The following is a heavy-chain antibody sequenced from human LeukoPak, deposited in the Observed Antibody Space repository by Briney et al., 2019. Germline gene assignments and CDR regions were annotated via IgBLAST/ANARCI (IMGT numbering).Heavy chain of an antibody. Sequence: GGSLRLSCAASGFTVSSNYTSWVRQAPGKGLEWVSVIYSGGSTYYADSVKGRFTISRDNSKNTLYLQMNSLRAEDTAVYYCARHDYYDSSGYGPNYFDYWGQGTLVTVSS. CDR3: ARHDYYDSSGYGPNYFDY. V-gene: IGHV3-66*04. J-gene: IGHJ4*02. D-gene: IGHD3-22*01. CDR1: GFTVSSNY. CDR2: IYSGGST.